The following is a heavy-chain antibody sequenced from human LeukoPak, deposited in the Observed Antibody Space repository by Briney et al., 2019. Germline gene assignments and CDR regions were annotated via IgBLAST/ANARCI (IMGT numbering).Heavy chain of an antibody. CDR2: ISHDGSNK. J-gene: IGHJ1*01. D-gene: IGHD1-14*01. CDR3: ARDDDPDGMAEYFQY. V-gene: IGHV3-30*04. Sequence: GGSLTLSCAASGFTFSTYAMHWVRQAPGKGLEWVAVISHDGSNKYYADSVKARFTISRDNSKITLYLQMNSLRGEDTAVYYWARDDDPDGMAEYFQYWGQGTLVSVSS. CDR1: GFTFSTYA.